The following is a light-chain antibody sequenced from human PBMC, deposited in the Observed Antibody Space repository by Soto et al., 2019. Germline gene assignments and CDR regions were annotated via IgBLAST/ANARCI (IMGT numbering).Light chain of an antibody. CDR1: QSLLHSNGYNC. CDR3: MQALQTPRT. CDR2: LGS. Sequence: DIVMTQSPLSLPVTPGEPASISCRSSQSLLHSNGYNCLDWYLQRPGQSPQLLIYLGSNRASGVADRFSGSGSGTDFTLKISRVEAEDVGVYYCMQALQTPRTFGQGTMLEIK. J-gene: IGKJ2*01. V-gene: IGKV2-28*01.